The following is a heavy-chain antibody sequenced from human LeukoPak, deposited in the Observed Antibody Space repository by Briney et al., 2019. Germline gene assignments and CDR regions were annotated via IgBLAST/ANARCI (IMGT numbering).Heavy chain of an antibody. J-gene: IGHJ6*03. CDR3: AKGGAATMRDGYNYYYYYMEV. V-gene: IGHV3-23*01. Sequence: PGGSLRLSCAASGITFSSHAMSWVRQAPGKGLEWVSLISGSGRNTYYGDSVKGRLTISRDNSKNSLYLQMNSLRHEDTEVYACAKGGAATMRDGYNYYYYYMEVWGRGTTVTVSS. CDR2: ISGSGRNT. CDR1: GITFSSHA. D-gene: IGHD5-24*01.